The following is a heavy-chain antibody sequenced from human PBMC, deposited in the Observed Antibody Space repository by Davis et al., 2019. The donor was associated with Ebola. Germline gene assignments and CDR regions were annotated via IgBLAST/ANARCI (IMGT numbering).Heavy chain of an antibody. Sequence: GESLKISCAASGFTFSSYSMNWVRQAPGKGLEWVAVISYDGSNKYYADSVKGRFTISRDNSKNTLYLQMNSLRAEDTAVYYCARDWGGYNHYFDYWGQGTLVTVSS. J-gene: IGHJ4*02. CDR2: ISYDGSNK. CDR1: GFTFSSYS. D-gene: IGHD5-24*01. CDR3: ARDWGGYNHYFDY. V-gene: IGHV3-30*03.